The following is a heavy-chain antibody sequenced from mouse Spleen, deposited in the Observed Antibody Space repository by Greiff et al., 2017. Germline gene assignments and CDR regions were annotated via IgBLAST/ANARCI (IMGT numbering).Heavy chain of an antibody. D-gene: IGHD1-1*01. CDR1: GLNIKDDY. V-gene: IGHV14-4*01. Sequence: VQLKQSGAELVRPGASVKLSCTASGLNIKDDYMHWVKQRPEQGLEWIGWIDPENGDTEYASKFQGKATITADTSSNTAYLQLSSLTSEDTAVYYCTTYGSSSAWFAYWGQGTLVTVSA. CDR3: TTYGSSSAWFAY. J-gene: IGHJ3*01. CDR2: IDPENGDT.